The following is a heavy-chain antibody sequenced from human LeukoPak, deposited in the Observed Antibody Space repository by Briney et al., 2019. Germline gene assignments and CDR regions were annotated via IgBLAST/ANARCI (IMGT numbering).Heavy chain of an antibody. Sequence: PSETLSLTCTVSGGSISSYYWSWIRQPPGKGLEWIGYIYYSGSTNYNPSLKSRVTISVDTSKNQFSLKLSSVTAADTAVYYCARRRSNYGFDPWGQGTLVTVSS. CDR2: IYYSGST. D-gene: IGHD4-4*01. V-gene: IGHV4-59*12. J-gene: IGHJ5*02. CDR1: GGSISSYY. CDR3: ARRRSNYGFDP.